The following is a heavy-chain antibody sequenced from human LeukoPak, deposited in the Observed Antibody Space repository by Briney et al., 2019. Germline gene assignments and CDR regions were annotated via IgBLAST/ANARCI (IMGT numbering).Heavy chain of an antibody. CDR2: ISYDGSNK. CDR3: AKEGPYSSSSWTNYYYYYGMDV. CDR1: GFTFSSYG. V-gene: IGHV3-30*18. Sequence: GRSLRLSCAASGFTFSSYGMHWVRQAPGKGLEWVAVISYDGSNKYYADSVKGRFTISRDSSKNTLYLQMNSLRAEDTAVYYCAKEGPYSSSSWTNYYYYYGMDVWGQGTTVTVSS. D-gene: IGHD6-6*01. J-gene: IGHJ6*02.